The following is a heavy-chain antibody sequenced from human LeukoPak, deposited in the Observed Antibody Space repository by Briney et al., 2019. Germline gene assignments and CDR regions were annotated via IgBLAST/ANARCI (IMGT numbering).Heavy chain of an antibody. D-gene: IGHD2-2*01. Sequence: PGGSLRLSCAASGFTFSSYAMSWVRQAPGKGLAWVSAISGSGGGTYYADSVKGRFTISRDNSKNMLFLQMNSLRAEDTAVYYCAKGRDSTSCYDNWGQGTLVTVSS. CDR3: AKGRDSTSCYDN. V-gene: IGHV3-23*01. CDR1: GFTFSSYA. J-gene: IGHJ4*02. CDR2: ISGSGGGT.